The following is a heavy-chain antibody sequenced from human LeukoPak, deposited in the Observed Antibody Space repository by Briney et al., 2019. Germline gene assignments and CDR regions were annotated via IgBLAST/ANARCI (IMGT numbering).Heavy chain of an antibody. CDR2: IIPIFGTA. CDR1: GGTFSSYA. D-gene: IGHD5-18*01. Sequence: SVKVSCTASGGTFSSYAISWVRQAPGQGLEWMGGIIPIFGTANYAQKFQGRATITADESTSTAYMELSSLRSEDTAVYYCARPDEDRGYSYGYNYWGQGTLVTVSS. V-gene: IGHV1-69*13. J-gene: IGHJ4*02. CDR3: ARPDEDRGYSYGYNY.